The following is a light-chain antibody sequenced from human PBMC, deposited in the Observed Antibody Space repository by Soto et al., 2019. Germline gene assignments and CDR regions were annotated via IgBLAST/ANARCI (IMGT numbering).Light chain of an antibody. J-gene: IGLJ1*01. Sequence: QSVLTQPPSASGTPGQRVTISCSGSSSNIGSNYVYWYQQFPGTAPKVLIYRNNQRPSGVPDRISGSKSGTSASLAIDGLRSADEADYYCATWDNSLSVYVFGTGTKAPS. V-gene: IGLV1-47*01. CDR3: ATWDNSLSVYV. CDR2: RNN. CDR1: SSNIGSNY.